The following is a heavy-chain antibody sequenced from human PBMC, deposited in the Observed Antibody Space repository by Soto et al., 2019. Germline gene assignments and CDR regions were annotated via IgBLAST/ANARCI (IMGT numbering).Heavy chain of an antibody. Sequence: QVQLVESGGGVVQPGRSLRLSCAASGFTFSSYGMHWVRQAPGKGLEWVAVIWNDGSNKYYADSVKGRFTISRDNSKNTLYLQMNSLRAEDTAVYYCARGVGSYYYYYGMDVWGQGTTVTVSS. V-gene: IGHV3-33*01. CDR2: IWNDGSNK. J-gene: IGHJ6*02. CDR3: ARGVGSYYYYYGMDV. CDR1: GFTFSSYG. D-gene: IGHD1-26*01.